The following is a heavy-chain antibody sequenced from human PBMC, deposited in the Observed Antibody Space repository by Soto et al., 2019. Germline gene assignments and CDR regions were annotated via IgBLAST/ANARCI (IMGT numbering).Heavy chain of an antibody. Sequence: QVQLQESGPGLVKPSETLSLTCTISGGPMNNYYCSWFRQPRGQGLEWIGYMGYNGFTRYNPSLRSRVAISLDTAKNQFSLNLSSVTAADTALYDCARQGFGELHGLVDVWGQGITVTVSS. V-gene: IGHV4-59*08. CDR1: GGPMNNYY. J-gene: IGHJ6*02. CDR3: ARQGFGELHGLVDV. CDR2: MGYNGFT. D-gene: IGHD3-10*01.